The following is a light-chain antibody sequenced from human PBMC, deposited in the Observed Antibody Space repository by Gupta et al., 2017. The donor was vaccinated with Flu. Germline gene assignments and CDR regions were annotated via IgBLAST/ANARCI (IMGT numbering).Light chain of an antibody. V-gene: IGKV1-8*01. J-gene: IGKJ5*01. Sequence: TGDRVTITCRASQGISSYLAWYQQKPGKAPKLLIYAASTLQSGVPSRFSGSGSGTDFTLTISCLQSEDFATYYCQQYYSYPLITFGQGTRLEIK. CDR1: QGISSY. CDR2: AAS. CDR3: QQYYSYPLIT.